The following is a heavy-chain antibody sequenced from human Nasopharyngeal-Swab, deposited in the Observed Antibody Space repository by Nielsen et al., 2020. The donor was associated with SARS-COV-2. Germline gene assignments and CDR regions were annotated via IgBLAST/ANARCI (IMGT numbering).Heavy chain of an antibody. CDR2: VSGSGVST. J-gene: IGHJ4*02. V-gene: IGHV3-23*01. CDR1: RFTLSSYA. CDR3: AKGVTPHDY. Sequence: ETLSLTCAASRFTLSSYAMSWVRQAPGKGLEWVSAVSGSGVSTYYADSVKGRFSISRDYSKNTLYLQLNSLRAEDTAVYYCAKGVTPHDYWGQGTLVTVSS. D-gene: IGHD4-23*01.